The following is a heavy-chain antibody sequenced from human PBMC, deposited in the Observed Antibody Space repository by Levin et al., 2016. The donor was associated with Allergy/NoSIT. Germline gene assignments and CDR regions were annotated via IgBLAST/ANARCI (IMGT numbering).Heavy chain of an antibody. D-gene: IGHD3-10*01. J-gene: IGHJ5*02. CDR3: ATPGTTDNWFDP. V-gene: IGHV4-31*03. Sequence: LRLSCTVSGGSISSVGYYWSWVRQKPGKGLEWIGYIYHSGTNNYNPSLKSRATISVDTSKNQFSLKLTSVTAADTAIYYCATPGTTDNWFDPWGQGTLVTVSS. CDR1: GGSISSVGYY. CDR2: IYHSGTN.